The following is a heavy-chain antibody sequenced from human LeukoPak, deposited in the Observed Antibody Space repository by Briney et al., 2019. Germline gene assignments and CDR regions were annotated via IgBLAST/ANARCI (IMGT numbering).Heavy chain of an antibody. CDR3: ARDFFRGSSGSGY. CDR2: VSSSSSYT. Sequence: GGALRLSCAASGFTFSVYYMSWIRHPPGKGLEWVSYVSSSSSYTNYADSVKGRFTISRDNAKNSLYLQMNSLRAEDTAVYYCARDFFRGSSGSGYWGQGTLVTVSS. V-gene: IGHV3-11*05. D-gene: IGHD6-19*01. CDR1: GFTFSVYY. J-gene: IGHJ4*02.